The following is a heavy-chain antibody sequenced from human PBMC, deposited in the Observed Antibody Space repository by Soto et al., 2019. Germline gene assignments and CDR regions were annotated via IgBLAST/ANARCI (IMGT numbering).Heavy chain of an antibody. D-gene: IGHD6-19*01. J-gene: IGHJ4*02. CDR1: GFTFNSYG. Sequence: QVQLVESGGGVVQPGRSLRLSCAASGFTFNSYGMHWVRQAPGKGLEWVAVMWYDGSNKYYADSVKGRFTISRDNSRTTLYLQMNSLRAEDTAVYYCARDEGDSGWFYFDYWGQGTLVTVSS. CDR3: ARDEGDSGWFYFDY. CDR2: MWYDGSNK. V-gene: IGHV3-33*01.